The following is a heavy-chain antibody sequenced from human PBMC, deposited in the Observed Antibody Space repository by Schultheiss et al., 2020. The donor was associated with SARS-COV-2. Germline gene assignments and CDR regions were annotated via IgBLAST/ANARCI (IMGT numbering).Heavy chain of an antibody. CDR1: GFTFSAYY. J-gene: IGHJ4*02. D-gene: IGHD1-20*01. CDR3: ARAAITDYDAYFDY. Sequence: GGSLRLSCAASGFTFSAYYMGWIRQAPGKGLEWVSYISNGGTTTFFADTVKGRFTISRDNAKNSLYLQMNSLRAEDTALYYCARAAITDYDAYFDYWGQGTLVTVSS. CDR2: ISNGGTTT. V-gene: IGHV3-11*01.